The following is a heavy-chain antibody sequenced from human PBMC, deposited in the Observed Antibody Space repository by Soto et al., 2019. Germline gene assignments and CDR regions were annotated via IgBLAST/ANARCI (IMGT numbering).Heavy chain of an antibody. D-gene: IGHD3-16*01. CDR2: ITQDGSEK. J-gene: IGHJ6*02. Sequence: RRLSCAASGFTFSSYWMSWVRQAPGKGLEWVANITQDGSEKYYVDSVKGRFTISRDNAKNSLYLQMNSLRAEDTAVYYCARDSGSNGYDYVWGSHYGMDVWGQGTTVTVSS. V-gene: IGHV3-7*03. CDR1: GFTFSSYW. CDR3: ARDSGSNGYDYVWGSHYGMDV.